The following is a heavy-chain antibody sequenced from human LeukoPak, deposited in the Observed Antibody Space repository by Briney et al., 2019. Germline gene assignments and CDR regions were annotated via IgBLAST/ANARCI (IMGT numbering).Heavy chain of an antibody. CDR2: TRNKAKSYTT. Sequence: GGSLRLSCAASGFTFSDHYMDWVRQALGKGLEWVGRTRNKAKSYTTEYAASVKGRFTISRDDSKNSLYLQMNSLKTEDTAVYYCARDGYSGYGFLDVWGKGTTVTVSS. D-gene: IGHD5-12*01. J-gene: IGHJ6*04. V-gene: IGHV3-72*01. CDR3: ARDGYSGYGFLDV. CDR1: GFTFSDHY.